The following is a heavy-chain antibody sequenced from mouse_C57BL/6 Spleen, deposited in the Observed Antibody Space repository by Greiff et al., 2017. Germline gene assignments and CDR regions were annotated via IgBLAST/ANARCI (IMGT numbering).Heavy chain of an antibody. V-gene: IGHV10-3*01. CDR3: VREGVYSNPYYFDY. Sequence: EVQVVESGGGLVQPKGSLKLSCAASGFTFNTYAMHWVRQAPGKGLEWVARIRSKSSNYATYYADSVKDRFTISRDDSQSMLYLQMNNLKTEDTAMYYCVREGVYSNPYYFDYWGQGTTLTVSS. J-gene: IGHJ2*01. D-gene: IGHD2-5*01. CDR1: GFTFNTYA. CDR2: IRSKSSNYAT.